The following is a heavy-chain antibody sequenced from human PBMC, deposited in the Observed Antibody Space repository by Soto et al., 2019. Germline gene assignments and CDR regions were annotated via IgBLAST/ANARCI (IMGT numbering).Heavy chain of an antibody. CDR2: IMPIFGTP. V-gene: IGHV1-69*13. J-gene: IGHJ5*02. CDR3: ARVHSSGIFYFVDP. D-gene: IGHD3-10*01. Sequence: SVKVSCNASGGTFDSYVISWLRQAPGQGLEWMGGIMPIFGTPNYAQKFRGRVTISADESTSTAYLELSSLTSDDTAVYYCARVHSSGIFYFVDPWGQGTLVTVSS. CDR1: GGTFDSYV.